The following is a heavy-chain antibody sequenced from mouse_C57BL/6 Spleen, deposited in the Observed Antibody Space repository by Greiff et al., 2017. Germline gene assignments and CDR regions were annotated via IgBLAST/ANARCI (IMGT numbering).Heavy chain of an antibody. CDR3: ARGYSKGGYAMDY. D-gene: IGHD2-5*01. CDR2: IYPGDGDT. CDR1: GYAFSSSW. Sequence: QVQLQQSGPELVKPGASVKISCKASGYAFSSSWMNWVKQRPGKGLEWIGRIYPGDGDTNYNGKFKGKATLTADKSSSTAYMQLSSLTSEDSAVYVCARGYSKGGYAMDYWGQGTSVTVSS. V-gene: IGHV1-82*01. J-gene: IGHJ4*01.